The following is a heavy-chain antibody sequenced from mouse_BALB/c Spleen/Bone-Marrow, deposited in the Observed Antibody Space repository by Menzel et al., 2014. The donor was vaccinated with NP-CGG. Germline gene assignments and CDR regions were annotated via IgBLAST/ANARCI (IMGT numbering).Heavy chain of an antibody. V-gene: IGHV4-1*02. Sequence: EVQLQESGGGLVQPGGSLKLSCAASGFDFXRYWMTWVRQAPGKGLEWIGEINPDSSTINYAPSLKDKLIISRDNAKNTLYLQMSKVRSEDTALYYCAKNYYYGYVAYWGQGTLVTVSA. CDR2: INPDSSTI. D-gene: IGHD1-2*01. CDR3: AKNYYYGYVAY. J-gene: IGHJ3*01. CDR1: GFDFXRYW.